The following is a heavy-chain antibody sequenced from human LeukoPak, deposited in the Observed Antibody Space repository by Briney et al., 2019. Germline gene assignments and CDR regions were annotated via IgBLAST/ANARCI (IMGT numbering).Heavy chain of an antibody. D-gene: IGHD5-12*01. CDR2: ISYDGSNK. CDR3: AKALWGWLRFPVFYSGPRQYHYYGMDV. J-gene: IGHJ6*02. V-gene: IGHV3-30*18. Sequence: GGSLRLSCAASGFTFSTYAMHWVRQAPGKGLEWVAVISYDGSNKYYADSVKGRFTISRDNSKNTLYLQMNSLRAEDTAVYYCAKALWGWLRFPVFYSGPRQYHYYGMDVWGQGTTVTVSS. CDR1: GFTFSTYA.